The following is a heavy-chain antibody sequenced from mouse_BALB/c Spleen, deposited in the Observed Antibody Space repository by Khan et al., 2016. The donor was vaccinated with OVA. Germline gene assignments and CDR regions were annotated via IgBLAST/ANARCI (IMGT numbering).Heavy chain of an antibody. Sequence: EVKLEESGPGLVKPSQSLSLTCTFTGYSITSGYGWNWIRQFPGNKLEWMGYISYSGSTNYNPSLKSRISITRDTSKNQFFLQLNSVTTEDTATYYWARTARIKYWGQGTTLTVSS. V-gene: IGHV3-2*02. CDR3: ARTARIKY. CDR2: ISYSGST. CDR1: GYSITSGYG. D-gene: IGHD1-2*01. J-gene: IGHJ2*01.